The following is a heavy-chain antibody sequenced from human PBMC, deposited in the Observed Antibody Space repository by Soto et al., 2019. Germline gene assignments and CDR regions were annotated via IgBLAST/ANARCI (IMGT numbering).Heavy chain of an antibody. V-gene: IGHV3-23*01. CDR2: ISSNGVST. CDR1: GFTFSNYA. D-gene: IGHD3-3*01. J-gene: IGHJ4*02. Sequence: GGSLRLSCADSGFTFSNYAMSWVRQAPGKGLQWVSGISSNGVSTYYADSVKGRFTISRDNSKNTLFLQMNSLRAEDTAVYYCAKITVRQWLLSRYFDYWGQGSLVTVSS. CDR3: AKITVRQWLLSRYFDY.